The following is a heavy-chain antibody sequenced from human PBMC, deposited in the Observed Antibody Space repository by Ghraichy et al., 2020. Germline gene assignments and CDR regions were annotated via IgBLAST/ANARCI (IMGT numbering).Heavy chain of an antibody. Sequence: GASLRLSCAASGFPFSTYAMGWVRQAPGRGPEWVSVMSGNGDKKDYADSVKGRFTISRDNSKNMLHLQMDSLRADDTALYYCSKGHYSDSWGPGTLVTVSS. J-gene: IGHJ4*02. V-gene: IGHV3-23*01. CDR3: SKGHYSDS. CDR1: GFPFSTYA. CDR2: MSGNGDKK.